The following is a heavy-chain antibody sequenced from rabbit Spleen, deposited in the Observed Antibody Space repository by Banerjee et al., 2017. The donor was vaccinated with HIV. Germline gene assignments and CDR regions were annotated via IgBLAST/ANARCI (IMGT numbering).Heavy chain of an antibody. Sequence: QLVESGGGLVKPGGSLTLTCKASGVSFSDKDVMCWVRQAPGKGLEWIACINIVTGKSVYAIWAKGRFVMSRTPSTTVTLQMTSLTAADTATYVCARDLVAVIGWNFNLWGQGTLVTVS. CDR2: INIVTGKS. CDR3: ARDLVAVIGWNFNL. D-gene: IGHD1-1*01. J-gene: IGHJ4*01. CDR1: GVSFSDKDV. V-gene: IGHV1S45*01.